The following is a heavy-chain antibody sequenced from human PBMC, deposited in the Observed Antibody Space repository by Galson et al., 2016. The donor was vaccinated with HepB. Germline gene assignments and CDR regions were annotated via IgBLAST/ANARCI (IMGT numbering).Heavy chain of an antibody. J-gene: IGHJ5*02. CDR2: TYRSGNT. CDR3: ARDRLVRDGSGSNTA. Sequence: TLSLTCTVSGGSISSGDYYWSWIRQHPGKGLEWIGYTYRSGNTYYNPSLKTRVSISKDTSRNQFSLRMSSVTAADTAVYYCARDRLVRDGSGSNTAWGQGTLVIVAS. V-gene: IGHV4-31*03. D-gene: IGHD3-10*01. CDR1: GGSISSGDYY.